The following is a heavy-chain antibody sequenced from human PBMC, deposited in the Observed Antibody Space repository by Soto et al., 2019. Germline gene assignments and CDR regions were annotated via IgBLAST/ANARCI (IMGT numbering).Heavy chain of an antibody. D-gene: IGHD6-19*01. Sequence: QVQLRESGPGRVKPSETLALTCTVSGDSLGGYYWSWIRQTPGKGLEWIGYTYFYDGTTKYNPSLKSRLSLSVDKSKRLSSLRLSSVTAADTAVYYCARHLWSSGYYLVFDSWGQGTLVTVSS. CDR3: ARHLWSSGYYLVFDS. CDR1: GDSLGGYY. CDR2: TYFYDGTT. J-gene: IGHJ4*02. V-gene: IGHV4-59*08.